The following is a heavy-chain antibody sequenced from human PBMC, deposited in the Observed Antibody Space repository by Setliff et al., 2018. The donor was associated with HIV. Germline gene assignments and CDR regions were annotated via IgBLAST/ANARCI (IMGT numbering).Heavy chain of an antibody. CDR3: ARLGSGWSDSYYYAMDV. CDR1: GYTFSSYG. D-gene: IGHD6-19*01. V-gene: IGHV1-18*04. J-gene: IGHJ6*02. CDR2: INPYSGKT. Sequence: ASVKVSCKASGYTFSSYGISWVRQAPGQGLEWMGWINPYSGKTKYAQNLQGRVTMTTDTSTSTADMELSSLRSEDTAVYYCARLGSGWSDSYYYAMDVWGQGTTVTVSS.